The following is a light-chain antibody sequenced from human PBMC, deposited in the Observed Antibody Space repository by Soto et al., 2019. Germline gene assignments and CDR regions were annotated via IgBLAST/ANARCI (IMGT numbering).Light chain of an antibody. CDR1: TSNLGAGYD. J-gene: IGLJ1*01. V-gene: IGLV1-40*01. CDR3: ASYAGTKLFV. CDR2: GNR. Sequence: QSVLTQPPSVSGAPGQRGTLSCTGNTSNLGAGYDVHWYQQLPGAAPKLAIFGNRNRPSGVPERFSGSKSGTSASLAITGLQAEDEADYYCASYAGTKLFVFGSGTKLTVL.